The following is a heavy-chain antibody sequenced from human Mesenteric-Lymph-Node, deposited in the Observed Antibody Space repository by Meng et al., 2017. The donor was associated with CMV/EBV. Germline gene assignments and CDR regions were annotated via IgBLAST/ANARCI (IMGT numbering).Heavy chain of an antibody. Sequence: QERLQPWGAGLLKPSETLSLTCAVYGWSFSGYYCSWIRQPPGKELEWIGEINHSGSTNYNPSLKSRVTISVDTSKNQFSLKLRSVPAADTAVYYCARHQRWLKSEGGFNYWGQGTLVTVSS. D-gene: IGHD4-23*01. CDR2: INHSGST. V-gene: IGHV4-34*01. J-gene: IGHJ4*02. CDR1: GWSFSGYY. CDR3: ARHQRWLKSEGGFNY.